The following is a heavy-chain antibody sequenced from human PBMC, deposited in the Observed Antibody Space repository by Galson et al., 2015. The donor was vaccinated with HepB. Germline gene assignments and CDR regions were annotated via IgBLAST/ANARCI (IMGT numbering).Heavy chain of an antibody. V-gene: IGHV3-7*03. D-gene: IGHD6-13*01. CDR3: ARKAAYSSSWTAFDY. CDR2: IKQDGSEK. J-gene: IGHJ4*02. CDR1: GFTFSSYW. Sequence: SLRLSCAASGFTFSSYWMSWVRQAPGKGLEWVAKIKQDGSEKYYVDSVKGRFTISRDNAKNSLYLQMNSLRAEDTAVYYCARKAAYSSSWTAFDYWGQGTLVTVSS.